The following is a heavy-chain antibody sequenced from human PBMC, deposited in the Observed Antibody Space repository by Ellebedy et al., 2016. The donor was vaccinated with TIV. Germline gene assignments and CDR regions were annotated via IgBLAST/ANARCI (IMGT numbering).Heavy chain of an antibody. D-gene: IGHD1-26*01. J-gene: IGHJ3*02. V-gene: IGHV1-3*01. CDR2: INAGNGNT. CDR3: AAEGISGSYQYDAFDI. CDR1: GYTFTSYA. Sequence: AASVKVSCKASGYTFTSYAMHWVRQAPGQRLEWMGWINAGNGNTKYSQKFQGRVTITRDTSASTAYMELSSLRSEDTAVYYCAAEGISGSYQYDAFDIWGQGTMVTVSS.